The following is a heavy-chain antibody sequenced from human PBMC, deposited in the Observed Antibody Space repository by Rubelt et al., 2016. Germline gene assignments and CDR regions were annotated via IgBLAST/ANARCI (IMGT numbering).Heavy chain of an antibody. CDR2: ISYDGSNK. V-gene: IGHV3-30*04. CDR3: AKGTVRTATPSEFDY. CDR1: GFTFSSYA. Sequence: GFTFSSYAMHWVRQAPGKGLEWVAVISYDGSNKYYADSVKGRFTISRDNSKNTLYLQMNSLRAEDTAVYYCAKGTVRTATPSEFDYWGQGTLVTVSS. J-gene: IGHJ4*02. D-gene: IGHD2-15*01.